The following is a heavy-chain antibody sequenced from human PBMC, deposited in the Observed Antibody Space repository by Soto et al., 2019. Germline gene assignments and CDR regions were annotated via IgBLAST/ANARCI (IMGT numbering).Heavy chain of an antibody. D-gene: IGHD1-1*01. V-gene: IGHV4-34*01. J-gene: IGHJ4*02. Sequence: SETLSLTCTVSGGSFSGYFWTWIRQPPGKGLGWLAEINHSGITNYNPSVESRVSMSVDTSKNRFSLRLYSVTAADTAVYYCVRGPYNYNSRYFDYWGQGTLVTVSS. CDR3: VRGPYNYNSRYFDY. CDR1: GGSFSGYF. CDR2: INHSGIT.